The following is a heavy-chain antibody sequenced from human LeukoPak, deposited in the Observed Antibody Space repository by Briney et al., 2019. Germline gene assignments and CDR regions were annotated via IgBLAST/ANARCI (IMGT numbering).Heavy chain of an antibody. CDR2: ISSSGSTI. D-gene: IGHD3-9*01. J-gene: IGHJ5*02. CDR3: ATTLHKLRYFDWLPP. CDR1: GFTFSDYY. Sequence: GGSLRLSCAASGFTFSDYYMSWIRQAPGKGLEWVSYISSSGSTIYYADSVKGRFTISRDNAKNSLYLQMNSLRAEDAAVYYCATTLHKLRYFDWLPPWGQGTLVTVSS. V-gene: IGHV3-11*01.